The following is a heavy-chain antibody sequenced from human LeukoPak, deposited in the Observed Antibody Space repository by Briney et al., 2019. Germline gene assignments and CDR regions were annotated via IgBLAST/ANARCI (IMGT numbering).Heavy chain of an antibody. Sequence: SQTLSLTCTVSGDSINSGNSHWTWIRQPPGKGLEWLGSVYDSWNNYYNPSLESRITMSVDTSKNQYSLELSSVIAADTAVYYCASYFVGNGGGGYWGQGALVTVSS. CDR1: GDSINSGNSH. V-gene: IGHV4-30-4*01. J-gene: IGHJ4*02. CDR3: ASYFVGNGGGGY. CDR2: VYDSWNN. D-gene: IGHD3-10*02.